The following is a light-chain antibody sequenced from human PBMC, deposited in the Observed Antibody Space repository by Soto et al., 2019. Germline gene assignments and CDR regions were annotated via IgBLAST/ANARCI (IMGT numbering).Light chain of an antibody. V-gene: IGLV2-14*01. CDR1: SSDGGAYNY. Sequence: QSALTQPASVSGSPGQSITISCTGTSSDGGAYNYVSWYQQHPGKAPKLMIYEVSNRPSGVSTRFSGSKSGNTASLTISGLQAEDEADYYCSSYTSSSTLHVFGTGTKVTVL. CDR2: EVS. CDR3: SSYTSSSTLHV. J-gene: IGLJ1*01.